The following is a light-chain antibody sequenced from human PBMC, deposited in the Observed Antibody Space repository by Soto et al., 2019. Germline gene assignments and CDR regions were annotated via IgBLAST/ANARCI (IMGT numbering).Light chain of an antibody. CDR1: QSISSW. V-gene: IGKV1-5*03. CDR3: QHYNDYSRI. J-gene: IGKJ1*01. CDR2: MAS. Sequence: DIQMTQSPSTLSASIVDRVTITCRASQSISSWLAWYQQKPGKAPKLLIYMASNLQSGVPSRFSGSGSGTEFTLTISSLQPDDFATYYCQHYNDYSRIFGQGTKVEIK.